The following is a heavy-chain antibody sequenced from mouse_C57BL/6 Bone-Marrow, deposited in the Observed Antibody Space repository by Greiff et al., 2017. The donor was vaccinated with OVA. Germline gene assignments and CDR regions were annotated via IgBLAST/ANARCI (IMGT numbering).Heavy chain of an antibody. D-gene: IGHD1-1*01. V-gene: IGHV1-39*01. CDR3: AINYYGSSYWYFDV. CDR1: GYSFTDYN. CDR2: INPNYGTT. Sequence: VQLQQSGPELVKPGASVKISCKASGYSFTDYNMNWVKQSNGKSLEWIGVINPNYGTTSYNQKFKGKATLTVDQSSSPAYMQLNSLTSEDSAVYYCAINYYGSSYWYFDVWGTGTTVTVSS. J-gene: IGHJ1*03.